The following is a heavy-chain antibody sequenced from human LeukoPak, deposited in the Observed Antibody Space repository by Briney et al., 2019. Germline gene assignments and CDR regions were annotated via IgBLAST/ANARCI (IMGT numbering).Heavy chain of an antibody. V-gene: IGHV4-61*09. Sequence: SQTLSLTCTVSGGSISRVSYYWSSVRQPAGKGVEWSGHIYTSGSTNYNPSLKSRVTISVDTSKNQFSLSLSSLSGADTAVSYYATYPSGSYSPYCGQATLVTVYS. CDR2: IYTSGST. CDR3: ATYPSGSYSPY. D-gene: IGHD1-26*01. J-gene: IGHJ4*02. CDR1: GGSISRVSYY.